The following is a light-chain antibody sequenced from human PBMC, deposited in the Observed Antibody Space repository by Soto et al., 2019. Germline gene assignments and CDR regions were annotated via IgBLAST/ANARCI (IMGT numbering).Light chain of an antibody. CDR3: QQADTFPLT. Sequence: DIQMTQSPSSVSASVGDRVTITCRASQGISSWVGWYQQKPGRAPNLLIYDASSLQSGVPSRFSGSGSGTEFTLTICSLQPEDFATYYCQQADTFPLTFGGGTKVEIK. V-gene: IGKV1-12*01. J-gene: IGKJ4*01. CDR2: DAS. CDR1: QGISSW.